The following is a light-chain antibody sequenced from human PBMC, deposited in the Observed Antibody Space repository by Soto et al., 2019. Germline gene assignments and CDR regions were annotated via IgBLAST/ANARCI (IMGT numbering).Light chain of an antibody. Sequence: EIVMTQSPATLSVSPGESATLSCRASQNINSDLAWYVQKPGQAPRRVIYGASTRATGIPARFSGSGSGTEFTLTISSLQSEDFAVYYCQQYNNWPRTFGQGTKVDIK. CDR1: QNINSD. CDR2: GAS. J-gene: IGKJ1*01. V-gene: IGKV3-15*01. CDR3: QQYNNWPRT.